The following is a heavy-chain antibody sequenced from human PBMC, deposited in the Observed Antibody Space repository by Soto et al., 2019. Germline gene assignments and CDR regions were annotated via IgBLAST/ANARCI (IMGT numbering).Heavy chain of an antibody. CDR3: ARDSQYSTSWQRFDS. V-gene: IGHV1-18*01. J-gene: IGHJ4*02. Sequence: QVQLVQSGVEVKKPGASVKVSCKASGYTFTDYAIIWVRQAPGRGLEWMGWVNTYNGKPNYAQIFQGRVTMTTDTSTDTAYRELRSLKSDYSAVYYCARDSQYSTSWQRFDSWGQGTLVTVSS. CDR1: GYTFTDYA. CDR2: VNTYNGKP. D-gene: IGHD6-13*01.